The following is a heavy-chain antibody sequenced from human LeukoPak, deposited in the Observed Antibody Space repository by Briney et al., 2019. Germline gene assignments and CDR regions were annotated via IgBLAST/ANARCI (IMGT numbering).Heavy chain of an antibody. CDR3: AKVSVTKTGPYYYYYGMDV. J-gene: IGHJ6*02. CDR2: ISSSGSTT. D-gene: IGHD1-1*01. CDR1: GFTFTPYE. Sequence: GGSLRLSCAASGFTFTPYEMNWVRQAPGKGLEWVSYISSSGSTTYYADSVKGRFTISRDNAKNSLYLQMNSLRAEDTAVYYCAKVSVTKTGPYYYYYGMDVWGQGTTVTVSS. V-gene: IGHV3-48*03.